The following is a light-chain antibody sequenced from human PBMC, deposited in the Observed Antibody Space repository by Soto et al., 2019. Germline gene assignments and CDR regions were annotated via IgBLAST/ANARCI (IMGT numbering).Light chain of an antibody. V-gene: IGKV3-20*01. CDR2: DAS. CDR1: QSVTSNY. CDR3: QQYGYSAPVT. J-gene: IGKJ5*01. Sequence: EIVLTQSPGTLSLSPGERATLSWRASQSVTSNYLAWYQQKPGQAPRLLIYDASSRATGIPDRFSGSGSGTDFTLTISRLEPEDFAMYYCQQYGYSAPVTFGQGTRLELK.